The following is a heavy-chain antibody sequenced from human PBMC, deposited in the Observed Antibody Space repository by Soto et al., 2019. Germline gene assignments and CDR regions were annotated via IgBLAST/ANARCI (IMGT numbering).Heavy chain of an antibody. D-gene: IGHD3-10*01. CDR2: KEHGGST. V-gene: IGHV4-34*01. J-gene: IGHJ6*02. CDR3: ARALSIYNYYYYGMDV. Sequence: SETLSLTCAVYGGAFSGYYWTWVRQTPGKGLEWIGEKEHGGSTTYNPSLQSRVSISLGLVRNQFSLKLSSVTAADTAVYYCARALSIYNYYYYGMDVWGQGTTVTVSS. CDR1: GGAFSGYY.